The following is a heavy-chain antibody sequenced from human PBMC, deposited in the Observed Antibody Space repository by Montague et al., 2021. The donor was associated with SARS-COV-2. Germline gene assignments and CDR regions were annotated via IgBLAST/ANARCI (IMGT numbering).Heavy chain of an antibody. CDR2: LYYSGSA. V-gene: IGHV4-59*01. CDR3: ARESIVVVPAEIYYYGMDV. J-gene: IGHJ6*02. D-gene: IGHD2-2*01. Sequence: SETLSLTCTISGGSISGSYWSWIRQPPGNGLEWIGCLYYSGSAHYNPSLRSRVTISADTSKNQFSLKLNSVTAADTAVYYCARESIVVVPAEIYYYGMDVWGQGTTVTVSS. CDR1: GGSISGSY.